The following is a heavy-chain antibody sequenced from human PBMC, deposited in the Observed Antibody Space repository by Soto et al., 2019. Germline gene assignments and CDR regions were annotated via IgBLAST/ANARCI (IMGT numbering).Heavy chain of an antibody. J-gene: IGHJ4*02. CDR1: VFTFSDYW. D-gene: IGHD5-12*01. V-gene: IGHV3-74*01. CDR3: AREVPISGVNYFDY. Sequence: GGSLRLSCAVSVFTFSDYWMHWVRQAPGEGLVWVSRISDDAISTSYAKFVKGRFTISRDYAKNMVYLQLNSLTAEDTAFYFCAREVPISGVNYFDYWGQGTLVTV. CDR2: ISDDAIST.